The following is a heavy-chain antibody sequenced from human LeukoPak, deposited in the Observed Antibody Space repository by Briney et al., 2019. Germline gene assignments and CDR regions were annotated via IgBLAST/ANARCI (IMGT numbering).Heavy chain of an antibody. CDR3: ARENPSGYYNRPIDY. D-gene: IGHD3-22*01. V-gene: IGHV4-59*01. CDR2: IYYSGSI. Sequence: SETLSLICTVSVGSISSYYWSWIRQPPGKGLEWIGDIYYSGSIKYNPSLKSRVTMSVDTSKNQFSLKLSSVTAADTAIYYCARENPSGYYNRPIDYWGQGTLVTVSS. CDR1: VGSISSYY. J-gene: IGHJ4*02.